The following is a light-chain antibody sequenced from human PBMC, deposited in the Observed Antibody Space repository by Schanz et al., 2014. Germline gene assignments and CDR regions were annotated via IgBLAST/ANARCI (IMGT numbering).Light chain of an antibody. V-gene: IGLV2-11*01. J-gene: IGLJ2*01. Sequence: QSALTQPRSVSGSPGQSVTISCTGTSGDVGAFNYVSWYQQHPGKAPKLMIYDVTKRPSGVPDRFSGSKSGNTASLTISGLQAEDEADYYCCSYAGSPLFGGGTKLIVL. CDR3: CSYAGSPL. CDR2: DVT. CDR1: SGDVGAFNY.